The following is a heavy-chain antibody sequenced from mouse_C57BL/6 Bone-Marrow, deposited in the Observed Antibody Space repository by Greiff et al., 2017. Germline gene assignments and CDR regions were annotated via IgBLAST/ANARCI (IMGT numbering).Heavy chain of an antibody. V-gene: IGHV14-4*01. D-gene: IGHD2-3*01. CDR1: GFNFKDDY. J-gene: IGHJ2*01. CDR2: IYPEIGDT. Sequence: VQLQQSGAELVRPGASVKLSCTASGFNFKDDYIHWVKQRPEQGLEWIGWIYPEIGDTEYASKFQGKATITSDTSSNTAYIQLSSLTSEDTAVYGCSSCDGSYFDVWGQGTTLTVAS. CDR3: SSCDGSYFDV.